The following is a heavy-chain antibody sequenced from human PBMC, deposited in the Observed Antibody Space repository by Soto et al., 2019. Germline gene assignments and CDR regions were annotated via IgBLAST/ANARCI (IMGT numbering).Heavy chain of an antibody. CDR3: TRAGNSSWYDY. D-gene: IGHD6-13*01. V-gene: IGHV1-69*01. Sequence: QVQLVQSGAEVERPGSSVKVSCKASGGTFSNYVINWVRQAPGQGLEWMGGIIPIFGTANYAQKFQGRVTITADESTTTAYMELSSLRSEDTAVSYCTRAGNSSWYDYWGQGTLVTVSS. J-gene: IGHJ4*02. CDR1: GGTFSNYV. CDR2: IIPIFGTA.